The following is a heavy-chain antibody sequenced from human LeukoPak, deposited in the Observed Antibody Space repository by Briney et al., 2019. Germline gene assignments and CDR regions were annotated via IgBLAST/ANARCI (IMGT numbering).Heavy chain of an antibody. J-gene: IGHJ4*02. V-gene: IGHV4-31*03. CDR1: GGSISSGGYY. Sequence: SETLSLTCTVSGGSISSGGYYWSWIRQHPGKGLEWIGYIYYSGSTYYNPSLKSRVTISVDTSKNQFSLKLSSVTAADTAVYYCARVRVTVVRGAMGYFDYWGQGTLVTVSS. CDR2: IYYSGST. CDR3: ARVRVTVVRGAMGYFDY. D-gene: IGHD3-10*01.